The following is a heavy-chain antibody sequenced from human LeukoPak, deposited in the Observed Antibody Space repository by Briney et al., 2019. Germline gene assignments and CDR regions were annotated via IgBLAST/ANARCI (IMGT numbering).Heavy chain of an antibody. Sequence: SETLSLTCAVYGGSFSGYYWSWIRQPPGKGLEWIGEINHSGSTNYNPSLKSRVTISVDTSKNQFSLKLSSVTAADTAVYYCARGQGGPILTGYYTYYIDYWGQGTLVTVSS. CDR1: GGSFSGYY. J-gene: IGHJ4*02. D-gene: IGHD3-9*01. CDR3: ARGQGGPILTGYYTYYIDY. CDR2: INHSGST. V-gene: IGHV4-34*01.